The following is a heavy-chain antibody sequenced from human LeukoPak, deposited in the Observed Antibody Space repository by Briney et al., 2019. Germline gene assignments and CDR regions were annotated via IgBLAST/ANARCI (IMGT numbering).Heavy chain of an antibody. V-gene: IGHV3-30*18. CDR1: GFTFSSYG. D-gene: IGHD4-17*01. Sequence: PGRSLRLSCAASGFTFSSYGMHWVRQAPGKGLEWVAVISYDGSNKYYADSVKGRFTISRDNSKNTLYLQMNSLRAEDTAVYYCAKESESTVTTPYYFDYWGQGTLVTVSS. CDR3: AKESESTVTTPYYFDY. CDR2: ISYDGSNK. J-gene: IGHJ4*02.